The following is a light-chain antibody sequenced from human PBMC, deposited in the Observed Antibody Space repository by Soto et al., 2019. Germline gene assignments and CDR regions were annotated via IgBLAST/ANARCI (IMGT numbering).Light chain of an antibody. Sequence: DIQMTQSPSSLSASVGDRVTITCRSSQSISSYLNWYQQKPGKAPKLLIYAASSLQSGVPSRFSGSRSGTDFTLTISSLQPEDFATYYCQQSYSTPITLGQGTRLEI. J-gene: IGKJ5*01. CDR3: QQSYSTPIT. V-gene: IGKV1-39*01. CDR1: QSISSY. CDR2: AAS.